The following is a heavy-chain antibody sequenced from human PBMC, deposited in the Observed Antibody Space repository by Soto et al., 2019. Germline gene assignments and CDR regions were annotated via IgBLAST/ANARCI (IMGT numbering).Heavy chain of an antibody. D-gene: IGHD2-15*01. CDR1: GYTFTSYA. Sequence: VASVKVSCKASGYTFTSYAMHWVRQAPGQRLEWMGWINAGNGNTKCSQKIQARVTITRDTSASTAYMELSSLRSEDTAVYYCARGESVVGDYWGQGPLVTVSS. CDR3: ARGESVVGDY. V-gene: IGHV1-3*01. J-gene: IGHJ4*02. CDR2: INAGNGNT.